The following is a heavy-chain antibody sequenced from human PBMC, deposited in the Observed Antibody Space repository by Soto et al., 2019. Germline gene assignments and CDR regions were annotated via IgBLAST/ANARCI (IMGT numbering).Heavy chain of an antibody. V-gene: IGHV3-7*01. CDR3: ARDGPPRAAFDI. Sequence: EVQLVESGGGLVQPGGSLRLSCAASAFDFRNYWMSWVRQAPGKGLEWVGQINEDGSEKYSVDSVRGRFTITRDNAKNSLYLQMNSMRAEDTAVYYCARDGPPRAAFDIWGQGTVVTVST. CDR1: AFDFRNYW. J-gene: IGHJ3*02. CDR2: INEDGSEK.